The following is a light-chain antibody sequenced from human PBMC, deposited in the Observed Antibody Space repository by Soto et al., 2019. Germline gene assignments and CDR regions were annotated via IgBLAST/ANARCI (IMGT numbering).Light chain of an antibody. V-gene: IGLV1-36*01. Sequence: QSVLTQPPSVSEAPRQRVTISCSGSSANIGHNAVSWYQQLPGKAPKLLIYYDDLLPSGVSDRFSGSKSGTSASLAISGLQYEDEADYYCAAWDDSLNGWVFGGGTKLTVL. CDR3: AAWDDSLNGWV. J-gene: IGLJ3*02. CDR2: YDD. CDR1: SANIGHNA.